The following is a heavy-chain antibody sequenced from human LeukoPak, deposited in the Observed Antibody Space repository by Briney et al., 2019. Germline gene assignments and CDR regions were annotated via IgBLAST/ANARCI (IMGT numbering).Heavy chain of an antibody. V-gene: IGHV3-21*01. D-gene: IGHD5-24*01. CDR2: ISSRSSYI. CDR3: ARGGYGYNFFDY. Sequence: PGGSLRLSCAASAFSFSSYEMNWVRQAPGKGLEWVSSISSRSSYIYYADSVKGRFTISRDNAKNSLYLQMNSLRAEDTAVYYCARGGYGYNFFDYWGQGTLVTVSS. CDR1: AFSFSSYE. J-gene: IGHJ4*02.